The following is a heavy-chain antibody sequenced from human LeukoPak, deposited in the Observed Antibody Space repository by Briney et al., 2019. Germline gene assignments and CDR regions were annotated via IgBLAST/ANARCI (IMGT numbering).Heavy chain of an antibody. CDR3: ARGGPAARLITFGGVTDY. V-gene: IGHV1-18*01. Sequence: ASVKVSCKASGYTFTSYGISWVRQAPGQELEWMGWINAYNGNTNYAQKLQGRVTMTTDTSTSTAYMELRNLRSDDTAVYYCARGGPAARLITFGGVTDYWGQGTLVTVSS. CDR1: GYTFTSYG. J-gene: IGHJ4*02. CDR2: INAYNGNT. D-gene: IGHD3-16*01.